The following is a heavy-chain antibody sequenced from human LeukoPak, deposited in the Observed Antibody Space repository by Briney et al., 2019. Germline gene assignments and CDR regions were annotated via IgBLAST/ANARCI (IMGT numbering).Heavy chain of an antibody. CDR3: ARDPAGSGFAFDS. J-gene: IGHJ4*02. CDR1: GFTFSNYA. D-gene: IGHD1-1*01. CDR2: IWSDGSNK. V-gene: IGHV3-33*08. Sequence: GGSLRLSCVASGFTFSNYAMHWVRQAPGKGLEWVAFIWSDGSNKYYADSVKGRFTISRDNSEDTLYLQMNSLRVEDTAVYYCARDPAGSGFAFDSWGQGALVTVSS.